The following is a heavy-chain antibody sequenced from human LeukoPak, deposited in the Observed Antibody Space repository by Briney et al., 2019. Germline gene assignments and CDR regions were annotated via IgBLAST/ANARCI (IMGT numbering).Heavy chain of an antibody. CDR2: LYHGGNT. CDR3: AKSRDDDTFDI. Sequence: SETLSLTCTVSGGSISRGTYYWGWIRQPPGKGLEWIGSLYHGGNTYYNPSLKSRVTISVDTSKNQYSLNLNSVTAADTAVYYCAKSRDDDTFDIWGQGTMVIVSS. CDR1: GGSISRGTYY. J-gene: IGHJ3*02. V-gene: IGHV4-39*01.